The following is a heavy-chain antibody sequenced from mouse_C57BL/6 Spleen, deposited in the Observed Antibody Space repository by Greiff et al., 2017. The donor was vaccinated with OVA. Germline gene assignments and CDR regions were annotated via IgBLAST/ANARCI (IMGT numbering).Heavy chain of an antibody. CDR3: TRNYYGTLYYFDY. CDR1: GYTFTDYE. Sequence: QVQLQQSGAELVRPGASVTLSCKASGYTFTDYEMHWVKQTPVHGLEWIGAIDPETGGTAYNQKFKGKAILTADKSSSTAFMELRSLTSEVSAVYYCTRNYYGTLYYFDYWGQGTTLTVSS. CDR2: IDPETGGT. J-gene: IGHJ2*01. V-gene: IGHV1-15*01. D-gene: IGHD1-1*01.